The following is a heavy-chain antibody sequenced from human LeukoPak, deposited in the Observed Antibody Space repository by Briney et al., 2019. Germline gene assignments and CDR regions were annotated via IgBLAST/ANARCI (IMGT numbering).Heavy chain of an antibody. CDR1: GFTVSSNY. J-gene: IGHJ5*02. CDR2: IYSGGST. D-gene: IGHD6-6*01. Sequence: SGGSLRLSCAASGFTVSSNYMSWVRQAPGKGLEWVSVIYSGGSTYYAASVKGRFTISRDNSKNTLYLQMNSLRAEDTAVYYCAREYSSSYGANWFDPWGQGTLVTVSS. CDR3: AREYSSSYGANWFDP. V-gene: IGHV3-66*02.